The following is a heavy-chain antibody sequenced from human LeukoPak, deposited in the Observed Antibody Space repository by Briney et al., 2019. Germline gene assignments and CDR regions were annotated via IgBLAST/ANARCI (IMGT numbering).Heavy chain of an antibody. Sequence: GGSLRLSCAASGLSVSSKYMNWVRQAPGKGLEWVSLLYSGGTTYYADSVKGRFTISRDSSKNTVYLQMNSLRAEDTAVYYCAKGKIAVARLNPFYYWGQGTLVTVSS. J-gene: IGHJ4*02. CDR2: LYSGGTT. CDR3: AKGKIAVARLNPFYY. CDR1: GLSVSSKY. V-gene: IGHV3-53*01. D-gene: IGHD6-19*01.